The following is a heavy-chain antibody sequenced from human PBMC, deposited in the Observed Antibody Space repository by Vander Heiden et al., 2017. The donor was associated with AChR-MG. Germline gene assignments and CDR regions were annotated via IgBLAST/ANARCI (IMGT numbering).Heavy chain of an antibody. J-gene: IGHJ4*02. V-gene: IGHV4-39*01. D-gene: IGHD3-22*01. Sequence: QLQLQESGPGLVKPSETLSLTCTVSGGSLRSSSYYWGWIRQTPGKGLEWIGSLYYSGSTYYNPSLKSRVTISVDTSRNQFSLSLSSVTAADTAVYYCGRLVAYDNSGYSLVGGRFFDYWGQGILVTISS. CDR2: LYYSGST. CDR3: GRLVAYDNSGYSLVGGRFFDY. CDR1: GGSLRSSSYY.